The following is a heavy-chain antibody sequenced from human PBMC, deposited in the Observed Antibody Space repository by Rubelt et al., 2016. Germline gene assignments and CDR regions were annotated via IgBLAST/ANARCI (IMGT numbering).Heavy chain of an antibody. Sequence: QVQLVQSGAEVKKPGASVKVSCKVSGYTLTELSMHWVRQAPGQGLEWMGWINTNTGNPTYAQGFTGRFVFSLDTSVSTAYLQISSLKAEDTAVYYCARVVSYYGMDVWGQGTTVTVSS. CDR1: GYTLTELS. J-gene: IGHJ6*02. D-gene: IGHD1-14*01. CDR3: ARVVSYYGMDV. V-gene: IGHV7-4-1*02. CDR2: INTNTGNP.